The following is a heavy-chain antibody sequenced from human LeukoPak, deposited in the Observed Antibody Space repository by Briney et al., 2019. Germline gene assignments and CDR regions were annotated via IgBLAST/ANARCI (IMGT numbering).Heavy chain of an antibody. D-gene: IGHD5-24*01. CDR2: IYTSGST. CDR3: ARDESDGYKLGAYAFHI. J-gene: IGHJ3*02. V-gene: IGHV4-61*02. CDR1: GGSIRSGSYY. Sequence: SQTLSLTCTVSGGSIRSGSYYWSWIRQPAGKGLEWIGRIYTSGSTNYNPSLKSRVTISVDTPKNQFSLKLSSVTAADTAVYYCARDESDGYKLGAYAFHIWGQGTMVTVSS.